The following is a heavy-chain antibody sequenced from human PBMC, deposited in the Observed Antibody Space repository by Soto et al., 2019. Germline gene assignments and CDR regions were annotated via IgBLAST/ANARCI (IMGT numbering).Heavy chain of an antibody. CDR3: AKDDCSGGSCYSIDYFDY. Sequence: GGSLRLSCAASGFTFSSYAMSWVRQAPGKGLEWVSAISGSGGSTYYADSVKGRFTISRDNSKNTLYLQMNSLRAEDTAVYYCAKDDCSGGSCYSIDYFDYWGQGTLVTVSS. CDR2: ISGSGGST. D-gene: IGHD2-15*01. CDR1: GFTFSSYA. J-gene: IGHJ4*02. V-gene: IGHV3-23*01.